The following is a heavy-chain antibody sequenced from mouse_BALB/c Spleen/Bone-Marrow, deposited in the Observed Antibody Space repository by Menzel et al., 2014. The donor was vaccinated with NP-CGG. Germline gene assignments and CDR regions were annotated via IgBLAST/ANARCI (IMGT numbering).Heavy chain of an antibody. Sequence: EVKLMESGGGLVQPGGSLRLSCATSGFTFSDYYMSWVRQPSGKALEWLGFIRNKAKGYTTEYIPSVKGRFTISRDNPQSMLYLQMNTLRAEDSATYYCARDRNNDIHWYLDVWGAGTTVTVSS. D-gene: IGHD2-12*01. CDR1: GFTFSDYY. CDR2: IRNKAKGYTT. J-gene: IGHJ1*01. V-gene: IGHV7-3*02. CDR3: ARDRNNDIHWYLDV.